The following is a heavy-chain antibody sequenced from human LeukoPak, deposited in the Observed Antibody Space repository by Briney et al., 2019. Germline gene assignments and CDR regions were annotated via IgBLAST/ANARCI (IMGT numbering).Heavy chain of an antibody. V-gene: IGHV3-23*01. J-gene: IGHJ6*02. CDR2: ISGSGGST. D-gene: IGHD3-10*01. Sequence: GGSLRLSCAASGFTFSSYAMSWVRQAPGKGLEWVSAISGSGGSTYYADSVKGRFTISRDNSKNTLYLQMNSLRAEDTAVYYCAKGLSRHTMVHRLYGMDVWGQGTTVTVSS. CDR3: AKGLSRHTMVHRLYGMDV. CDR1: GFTFSSYA.